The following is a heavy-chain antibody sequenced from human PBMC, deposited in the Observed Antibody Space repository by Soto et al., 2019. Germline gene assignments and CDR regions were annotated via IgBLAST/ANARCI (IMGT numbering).Heavy chain of an antibody. CDR1: GGSVSSGSYY. V-gene: IGHV4-61*01. D-gene: IGHD5-18*01. Sequence: SETLSLTCTVSGGSVSSGSYYWSWIRQPPGKGLEWIAYIYYSGSTNYNPSLKSRVTISADTSKNQFSLKLSSVTAADTAVYYCARSGYSYGPNPLLYWGQGTLVTVSS. CDR3: ARSGYSYGPNPLLY. J-gene: IGHJ4*02. CDR2: IYYSGST.